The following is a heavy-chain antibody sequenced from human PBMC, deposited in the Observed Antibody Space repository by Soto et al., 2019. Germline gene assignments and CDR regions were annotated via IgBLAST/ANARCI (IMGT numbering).Heavy chain of an antibody. CDR1: GFPFGSRA. D-gene: IGHD2-21*02. CDR2: ISYDGKST. V-gene: IGHV3-30*03. CDR3: ARNLRLGSSFGFTAFSDDAFDV. J-gene: IGHJ3*01. Sequence: AGGSLRLSCTASGFPFGSRAMHWVRQAPGKGLEWVAIISYDGKSTYYSAPVKGRFFISRDNSQNTVYLQMNSLTTEDTSLYYCARNLRLGSSFGFTAFSDDAFDVWGRGTMVTVSS.